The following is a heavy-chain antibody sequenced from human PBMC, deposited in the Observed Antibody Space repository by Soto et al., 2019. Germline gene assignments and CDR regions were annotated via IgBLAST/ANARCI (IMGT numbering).Heavy chain of an antibody. CDR3: ARYGSGSYYVDDYGMDV. Sequence: QVQLVQSGAEVKKPGASVKVSCKASGYTFTSYAMHWVRQAPGQRLEWMGWINAGNGNTKYSQKFQGRVTITRDTSASTAYMELSSLRSEDTAVYYCARYGSGSYYVDDYGMDVWGQGTTVTVSS. CDR2: INAGNGNT. CDR1: GYTFTSYA. D-gene: IGHD3-10*01. J-gene: IGHJ6*02. V-gene: IGHV1-3*01.